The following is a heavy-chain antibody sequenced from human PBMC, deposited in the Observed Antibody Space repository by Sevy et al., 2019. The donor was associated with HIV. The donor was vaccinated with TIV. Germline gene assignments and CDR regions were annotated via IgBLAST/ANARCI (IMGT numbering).Heavy chain of an antibody. CDR3: ARNKKEGELRLPQQLPRGGMDV. CDR2: INPSGGNT. CDR1: GYTFTSYY. J-gene: IGHJ6*02. V-gene: IGHV1-46*03. Sequence: ASVKVSCKASGYTFTSYYMHWVRQAPGQGLEWMGIINPSGGNTSYAQKFQGRVTMTRDTSTSTVYMELSSLRSEDTAVYYCARNKKEGELRLPQQLPRGGMDVWGQGTTVTVSS. D-gene: IGHD6-13*01.